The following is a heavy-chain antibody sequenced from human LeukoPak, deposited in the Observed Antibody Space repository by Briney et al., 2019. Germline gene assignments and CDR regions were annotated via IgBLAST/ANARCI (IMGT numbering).Heavy chain of an antibody. D-gene: IGHD1-26*01. Sequence: GASVKVSCKASGYTFTSYGISWVRQAPGQGLEWMGWISAYNGNTNYAQKFQGRVTMTRDTSISTAYMELSRLRSDDTAVYYCARMSYSGSYSRDYWGQGTLVTVSS. V-gene: IGHV1-18*01. J-gene: IGHJ4*02. CDR3: ARMSYSGSYSRDY. CDR2: ISAYNGNT. CDR1: GYTFTSYG.